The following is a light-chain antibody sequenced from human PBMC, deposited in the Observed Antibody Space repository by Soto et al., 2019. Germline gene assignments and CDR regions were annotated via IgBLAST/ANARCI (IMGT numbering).Light chain of an antibody. J-gene: IGLJ1*01. CDR1: SSEVESYSL. CDR2: EDI. V-gene: IGLV2-23*01. Sequence: QSALTQPASVSGSPGQSITISCTGTSSEVESYSLLSWYQHHPGKAPKLIIYEDIKGPSGVSNRFSGSKSGNTASLRISGLQAEDEADYYCYTYAGGSTYLFGTGTKVTVL. CDR3: YTYAGGSTYL.